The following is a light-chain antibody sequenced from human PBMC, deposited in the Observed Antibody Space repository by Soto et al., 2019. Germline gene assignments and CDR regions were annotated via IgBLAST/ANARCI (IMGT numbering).Light chain of an antibody. CDR1: QSVSSY. CDR2: GAS. V-gene: IGKV3-20*01. Sequence: EIVLTESPANLSLSPGEIATLSCRASQSVSSYLAWYQQKPGQAPRLLIYGASNRATGIPDRFSGSGSGTDFTLTISRLEPEDFAVYYCQQYGSSPITVGQGTRLEI. CDR3: QQYGSSPIT. J-gene: IGKJ5*01.